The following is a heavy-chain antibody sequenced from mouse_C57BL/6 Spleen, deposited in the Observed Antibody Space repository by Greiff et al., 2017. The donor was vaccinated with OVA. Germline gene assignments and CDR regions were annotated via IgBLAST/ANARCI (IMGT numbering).Heavy chain of an antibody. CDR2: IDPSDSYT. Sequence: QVQLKQPGAELVMPGASVKLSCKASGYTFTSYWMHWVKQRPGQGLEWIGEIDPSDSYTNYNQKFKGQSTLTVDKSSSTAYMQLSSLTSEDSAVYYCARSGGSTSFDYWGQGTTLTVSS. J-gene: IGHJ2*01. CDR1: GYTFTSYW. D-gene: IGHD1-1*01. CDR3: ARSGGSTSFDY. V-gene: IGHV1-69*01.